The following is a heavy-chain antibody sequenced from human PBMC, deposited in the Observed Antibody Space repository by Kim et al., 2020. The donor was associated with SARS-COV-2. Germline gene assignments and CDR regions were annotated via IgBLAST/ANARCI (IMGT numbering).Heavy chain of an antibody. CDR2: INTDGSGT. CDR1: GFTFSRYW. V-gene: IGHV3-74*01. J-gene: IGHJ3*02. D-gene: IGHD3-22*01. Sequence: GSLRLSCAASGFTFSRYWMHWVRQAPGKGLVWVSRINTDGSGTTYADSVKGRFTISRDNAKNTLYLQMNSLRAEDTAVYYCARDYYESQWAFDIWGQGTMVTVSS. CDR3: ARDYYESQWAFDI.